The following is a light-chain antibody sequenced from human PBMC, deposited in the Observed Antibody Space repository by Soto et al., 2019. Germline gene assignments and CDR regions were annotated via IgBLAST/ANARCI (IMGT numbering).Light chain of an antibody. CDR3: CSYVVSYV. J-gene: IGLJ1*01. Sequence: QSALTQPLSVSGSPGQSVTISCAGTSSDVGGSDYVSWYQQHPGKAPKLMIYDVNKRPSGVPDRFSGSKSGNTASLTISGLQAEDEADYYCCSYVVSYVFGTGTKVTVL. V-gene: IGLV2-11*01. CDR2: DVN. CDR1: SSDVGGSDY.